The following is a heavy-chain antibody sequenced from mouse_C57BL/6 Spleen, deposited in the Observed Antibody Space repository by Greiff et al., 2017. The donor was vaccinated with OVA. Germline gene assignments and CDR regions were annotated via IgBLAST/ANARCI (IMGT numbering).Heavy chain of an antibody. CDR2: ISSGSSTI. CDR1: GFTFSDYG. V-gene: IGHV5-17*01. Sequence: EVKLVESGGGLVKPGGSLKLSCAASGFTFSDYGMHWVRQAPEKGLEWVAYISSGSSTIYYADTVTGRFTISRDNAKNTLLLQMTSLRSEDTAMYDCARATTVGWYFDVWGTGTTVTVSS. CDR3: ARATTVGWYFDV. J-gene: IGHJ1*03. D-gene: IGHD1-1*01.